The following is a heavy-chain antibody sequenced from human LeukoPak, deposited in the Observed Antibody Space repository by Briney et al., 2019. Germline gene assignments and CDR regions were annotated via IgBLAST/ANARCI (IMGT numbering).Heavy chain of an antibody. CDR3: ARDLGYSGRNFDY. J-gene: IGHJ4*02. Sequence: GGSLRLSCAASGFTFSSYWMSWVRQAPGKGLEWVANIKQDGSEKYYVDSVKGRFTISRDNAKNSLYLQMNSLRAEDTAVYYCARDLGYSGRNFDYWGQGTLVTVSS. V-gene: IGHV3-7*01. D-gene: IGHD1-26*01. CDR1: GFTFSSYW. CDR2: IKQDGSEK.